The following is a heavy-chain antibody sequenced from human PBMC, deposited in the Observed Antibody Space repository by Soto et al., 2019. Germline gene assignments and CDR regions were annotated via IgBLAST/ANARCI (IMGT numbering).Heavy chain of an antibody. J-gene: IGHJ5*02. D-gene: IGHD1-26*01. CDR1: GFTFSSYS. V-gene: IGHV3-48*02. Sequence: EVQLVESGGGLVQPGGSLRLSCAASGFTFSSYSMNWVRQAPGKGQEWVSYISSSSSTIYYAASVKGRFTISGYNAKNSLYLQLNSLRDADTAVYYCAREGGNLNWFDPWGQGTLVTVSS. CDR3: AREGGNLNWFDP. CDR2: ISSSSSTI.